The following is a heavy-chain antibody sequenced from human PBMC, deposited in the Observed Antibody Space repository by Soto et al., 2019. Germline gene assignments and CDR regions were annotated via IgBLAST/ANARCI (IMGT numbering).Heavy chain of an antibody. CDR1: GFTFSTYA. J-gene: IGHJ4*02. Sequence: HPRGSRRLSCAASGFTFSTYAMTWVRQAPGKGLQWVSTISGTADTTYYADSVKGRFTISRDNSKNTLYLQMNTLRAEDTAVYYCAKDFFGLTFYRVVICDCWGKGSLVT. D-gene: IGHD3-3*01. CDR2: ISGTADTT. CDR3: AKDFFGLTFYRVVICDC. V-gene: IGHV3-23*01.